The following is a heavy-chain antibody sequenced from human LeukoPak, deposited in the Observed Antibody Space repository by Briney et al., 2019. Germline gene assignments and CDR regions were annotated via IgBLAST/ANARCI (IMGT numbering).Heavy chain of an antibody. CDR1: GYTFASYY. D-gene: IGHD6-19*01. CDR3: AGYSSGWANFDY. Sequence: ASVKVSCKASGYTFASYYMHWVRQAPGQGLEWMGIINPSGGSTSYAQKFQGRVTITADKSTSTAYMELSSLRSEDTAVYYCAGYSSGWANFDYWGQGTLVTVSS. CDR2: INPSGGST. J-gene: IGHJ4*02. V-gene: IGHV1-46*01.